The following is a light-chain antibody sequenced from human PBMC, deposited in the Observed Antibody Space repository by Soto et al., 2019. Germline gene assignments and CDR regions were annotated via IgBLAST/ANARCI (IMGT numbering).Light chain of an antibody. J-gene: IGKJ4*01. Sequence: EIVLTQSPGTLSLSPGERATLSCRASQSVPKDYLAWYQHKPGQAPRLLIHDASSRATGIPDRFSGSGSGTDFTLTISRLETEDFAVYYCQQCSISPLTFGGGTKVDIK. CDR3: QQCSISPLT. CDR1: QSVPKDY. V-gene: IGKV3-20*01. CDR2: DAS.